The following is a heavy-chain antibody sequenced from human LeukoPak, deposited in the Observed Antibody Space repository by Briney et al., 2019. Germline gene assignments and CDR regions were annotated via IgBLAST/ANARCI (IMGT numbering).Heavy chain of an antibody. Sequence: ASVKVSCKASGYTFTGYYMHWVRQAPGHGLEWMGRINPNSGGTNYAQKFQGRVTMTRDTSISTAYLELSRLRSDDTAVYYCARDKDSSGADFDLWGRGTLVTVSS. D-gene: IGHD6-19*01. CDR3: ARDKDSSGADFDL. CDR2: INPNSGGT. CDR1: GYTFTGYY. J-gene: IGHJ2*01. V-gene: IGHV1-2*06.